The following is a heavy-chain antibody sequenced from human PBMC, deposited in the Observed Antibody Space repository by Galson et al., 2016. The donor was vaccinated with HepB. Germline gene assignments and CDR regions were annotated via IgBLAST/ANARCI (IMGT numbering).Heavy chain of an antibody. J-gene: IGHJ4*02. CDR3: ARHGSTSTSCPGYY. V-gene: IGHV4-61*09. CDR1: GDSTSSGSYY. CDR2: ISTSGRT. D-gene: IGHD2-2*01. Sequence: TLSLTCAVSGDSTSSGSYYWSWIRRPAGEGLEWIGHISTSGRTKYNPSLKDRVTISLDTSKNQLSLSLNSVTAADTAVYYCARHGSTSTSCPGYYWGQGTLVTVSP.